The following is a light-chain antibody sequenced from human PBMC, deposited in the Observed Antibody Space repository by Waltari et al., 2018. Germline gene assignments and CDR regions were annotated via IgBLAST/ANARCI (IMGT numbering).Light chain of an antibody. Sequence: EIVMTQSPATLSVSPGERATLSSRASQSVSSNLAWYQQNPGQAPRLLIYGASTRASGISARFSGSGSGTEFTLTISSLQSEDFAVYYCLQYNNWPPYTFGQGTKLEI. CDR3: LQYNNWPPYT. J-gene: IGKJ2*01. V-gene: IGKV3-15*01. CDR1: QSVSSN. CDR2: GAS.